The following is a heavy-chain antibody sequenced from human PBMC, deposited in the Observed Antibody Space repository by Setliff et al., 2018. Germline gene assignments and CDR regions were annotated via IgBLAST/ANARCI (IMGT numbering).Heavy chain of an antibody. V-gene: IGHV1-8*02. CDR2: MNPDNGRA. CDR3: ARGPRQPSYGFPLRPFAI. J-gene: IGHJ3*02. CDR1: GSIFSNSD. D-gene: IGHD5-18*01. Sequence: KVSCKASGSIFSNSDINWLRQATGQGLEWMGWMNPDNGRAGYAQKFQGRVTMTRDTSTSTAYMELSSLTSDDTAVYYCARGPRQPSYGFPLRPFAIWGQGTVVTVSS.